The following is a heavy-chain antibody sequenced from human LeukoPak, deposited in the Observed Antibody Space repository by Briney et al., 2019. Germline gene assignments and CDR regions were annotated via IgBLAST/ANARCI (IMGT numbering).Heavy chain of an antibody. J-gene: IGHJ3*02. V-gene: IGHV4-39*01. CDR1: GGSISSSSYY. CDR2: IYYSGST. Sequence: PSETLSLTCTVSGGSISSSSYYWGWIRQPPGKGLEWIGSIYYSGSTYYNPSLKSRVTISVDTSKNQFSLKLSSVTAADTAVYYCARRVAVAGTRGAFGIWGQGTMVTVSS. CDR3: ARRVAVAGTRGAFGI. D-gene: IGHD6-19*01.